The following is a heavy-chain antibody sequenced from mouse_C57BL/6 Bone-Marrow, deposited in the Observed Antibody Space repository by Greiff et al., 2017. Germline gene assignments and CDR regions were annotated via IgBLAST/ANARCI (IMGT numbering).Heavy chain of an antibody. V-gene: IGHV1-50*01. CDR1: GYTFTSYW. D-gene: IGHD1-1*01. CDR3: ARETTVVDWYFDV. J-gene: IGHJ1*03. Sequence: VQLQQPGAELVKPGASVKLSCKASGYTFTSYWIGEIDPSASYTNYNQKFKGKATLTVDTSSSTAYMQLSSLTSEDSAVYYCARETTVVDWYFDVWGTGTTVTVSS. CDR2: IDPSASYT.